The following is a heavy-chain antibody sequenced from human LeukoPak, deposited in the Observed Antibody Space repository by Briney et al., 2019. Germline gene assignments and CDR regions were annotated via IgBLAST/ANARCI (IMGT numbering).Heavy chain of an antibody. J-gene: IGHJ4*02. CDR3: ARATYSSSWYRVPDY. CDR1: GGTFSSYA. Sequence: ASVKVSCKASGGTFSSYAISWVRQAPGQGLEWMGGIIPIFGTANYAQKFQGRVTITRDTSASTAYMELSSLRSEDTAVYYCARATYSSSWYRVPDYWGQGTLVTVSS. D-gene: IGHD6-13*01. V-gene: IGHV1-69*05. CDR2: IIPIFGTA.